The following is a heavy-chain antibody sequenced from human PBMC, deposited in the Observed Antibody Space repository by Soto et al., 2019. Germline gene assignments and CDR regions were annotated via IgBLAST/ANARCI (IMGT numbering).Heavy chain of an antibody. CDR1: GGFISSGGYY. Sequence: SETLSLTCTVSGGFISSGGYYWSWIRQHPGKGLEWIGYIDYRGSTDYSPSLKSRVTISLDTSKNQFSLKLSSVTAADTAVYYCARGPSSLGYFQHWGQGTLVT. D-gene: IGHD3-16*01. CDR2: IDYRGST. V-gene: IGHV4-31*03. CDR3: ARGPSSLGYFQH. J-gene: IGHJ1*01.